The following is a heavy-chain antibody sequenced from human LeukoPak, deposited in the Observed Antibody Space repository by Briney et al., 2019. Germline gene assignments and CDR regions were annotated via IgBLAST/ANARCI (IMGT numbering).Heavy chain of an antibody. Sequence: SGTLSLTCAVSGGSISSSNWWSWVRQPPGKGLEWIGEINHSGSTNYNPSLKSRVTISVDTSKNQFSLKLSSVTAADTAVYYCARGRSGITIFGVVINNKYYFDYWGQGTLVTVSS. V-gene: IGHV4-4*02. D-gene: IGHD3-3*01. CDR3: ARGRSGITIFGVVINNKYYFDY. CDR2: INHSGST. J-gene: IGHJ4*02. CDR1: GGSISSSNW.